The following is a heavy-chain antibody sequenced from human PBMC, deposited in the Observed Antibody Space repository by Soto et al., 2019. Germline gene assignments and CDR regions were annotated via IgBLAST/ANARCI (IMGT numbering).Heavy chain of an antibody. J-gene: IGHJ5*02. CDR1: GFTFSNAW. V-gene: IGHV3-15*07. CDR3: TTAMIVVVDHNWFDP. D-gene: IGHD3-22*01. Sequence: EVQLVESGGGLVKPGGSLRLSCAASGFTFSNAWMNWVRQAPGKGLEWVGRIKSKTDGGTTDYAAPVKGRFTISRDDSKNTLYLQMNSLKTEDTAVYYCTTAMIVVVDHNWFDPWGQGTLVTVSS. CDR2: IKSKTDGGTT.